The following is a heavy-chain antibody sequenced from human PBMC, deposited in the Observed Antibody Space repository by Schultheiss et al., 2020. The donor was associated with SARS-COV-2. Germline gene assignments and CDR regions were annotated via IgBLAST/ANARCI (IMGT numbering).Heavy chain of an antibody. CDR3: ASSRRPYYYYGMDV. J-gene: IGHJ6*02. CDR1: GFTFSSYA. CDR2: ISGSGGST. D-gene: IGHD2-2*01. V-gene: IGHV3-23*01. Sequence: GESLKISCAASGFTFSSYAMSWVRQAPGKGLEWVSAISGSGGSTYYADSVKGRFTISRDNSKNTLYLQMNSLRAEDTAVYYCASSRRPYYYYGMDVWGQGTTVTVSS.